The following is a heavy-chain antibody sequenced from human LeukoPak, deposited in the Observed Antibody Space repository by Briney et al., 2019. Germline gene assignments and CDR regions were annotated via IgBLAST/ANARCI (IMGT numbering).Heavy chain of an antibody. J-gene: IGHJ5*02. V-gene: IGHV4-30-2*01. Sequence: SETLSLTCAVSGGSISSGGYSWSWIRQPPGKGLEWIGCIYHSGSTYYNPSLKSRVTISVDRSKNQFSLKLSSVTAADTAVYYCARGNNGSDPWGQGTLVTVSS. CDR3: ARGNNGSDP. CDR1: GGSISSGGYS. CDR2: IYHSGST. D-gene: IGHD2-8*01.